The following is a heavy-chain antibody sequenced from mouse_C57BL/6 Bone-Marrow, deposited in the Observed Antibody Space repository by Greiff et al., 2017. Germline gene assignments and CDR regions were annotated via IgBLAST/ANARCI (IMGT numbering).Heavy chain of an antibody. Sequence: GAELVMPGASVKLSCKASGYTFTSYWMHWVKQRPGQGLAWIGELDPSDSYTNYNQTFKGTSPLTVKQSSSTAYMQLSSLTSEDSAVYDCARDITTVVERTWFAYWGQGTLVTVSA. CDR3: ARDITTVVERTWFAY. CDR1: GYTFTSYW. D-gene: IGHD1-1*01. V-gene: IGHV1-69*01. CDR2: LDPSDSYT. J-gene: IGHJ3*01.